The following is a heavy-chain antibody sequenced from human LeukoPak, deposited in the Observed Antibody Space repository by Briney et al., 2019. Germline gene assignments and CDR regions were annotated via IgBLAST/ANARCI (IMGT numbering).Heavy chain of an antibody. J-gene: IGHJ3*01. D-gene: IGHD5-18*01. CDR1: GGTFSNYD. CDR2: ITAGGAST. Sequence: GGSLRLSCAASGGTFSNYDMTWVRHAQGKGQELVSAITAGGASTFYADSVKGRFISSRDTSKSTLLLQMNSLRAEDTGMYYCTKVEDTVPTPADAFDFWGQGTMVTVSS. V-gene: IGHV3-23*01. CDR3: TKVEDTVPTPADAFDF.